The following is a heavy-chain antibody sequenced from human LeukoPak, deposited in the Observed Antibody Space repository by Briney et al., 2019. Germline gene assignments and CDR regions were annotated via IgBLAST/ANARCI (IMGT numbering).Heavy chain of an antibody. J-gene: IGHJ4*02. D-gene: IGHD4-11*01. Sequence: ASVKVSCKASGGTFSNYAISWVRQAPGQGLEWMGGIIPIFGTANYAQKFQGRVTITTDESTSTAYMELSSLRSEDTAVYYCARAMTTHRLGLFDYWGQGTLVTVSS. CDR1: GGTFSNYA. V-gene: IGHV1-69*05. CDR3: ARAMTTHRLGLFDY. CDR2: IIPIFGTA.